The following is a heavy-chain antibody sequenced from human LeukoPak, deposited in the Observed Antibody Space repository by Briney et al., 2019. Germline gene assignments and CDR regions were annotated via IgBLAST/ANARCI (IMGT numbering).Heavy chain of an antibody. D-gene: IGHD2-21*01. J-gene: IGHJ4*02. CDR2: ISGSGGST. V-gene: IGHV3-23*01. CDR1: GFTFSSYA. CDR3: ARAYCGGDCYISGSLFHYFDY. Sequence: GGSLTLSCAASGFTFSSYAMSWLRQAPGKGLEWVSAISGSGGSTYYADSVKGRFTISRDNSKNTLYLQMNSLRAEDTAVYYCARAYCGGDCYISGSLFHYFDYWGQETLVTVSS.